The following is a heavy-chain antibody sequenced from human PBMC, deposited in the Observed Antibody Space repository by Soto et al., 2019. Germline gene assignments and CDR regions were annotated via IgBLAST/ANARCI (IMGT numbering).Heavy chain of an antibody. CDR2: IIPIFGNT. D-gene: IGHD1-1*01. Sequence: QVQLVQSGVEVKKPGSSVKVSCKASGVTLNSYAIDWVRQAPGQGLEWMGGIIPIFGNTYYAQRLQGRVKLTADESTRTAYMELSTLTSEDTAVYYCARGTVTGSEYNFYYYGMDVWGQGTTVIVSS. CDR1: GVTLNSYA. J-gene: IGHJ6*02. V-gene: IGHV1-69*12. CDR3: ARGTVTGSEYNFYYYGMDV.